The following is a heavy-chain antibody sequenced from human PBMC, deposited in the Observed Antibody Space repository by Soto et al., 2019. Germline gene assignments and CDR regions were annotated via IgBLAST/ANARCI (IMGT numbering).Heavy chain of an antibody. CDR1: GGSFKSGSYS. J-gene: IGHJ4*02. D-gene: IGHD3-3*01. Sequence: SETLSLTCTVSGGSFKSGSYSWSWIRQPPGKGLEWIGYVYHTGRTSYNPSLKSRVSIPMDTSKNQFSLNLDSVTAADTTVYFCARDFAYFDSWGQGTLVTVSS. V-gene: IGHV4-61*01. CDR3: ARDFAYFDS. CDR2: VYHTGRT.